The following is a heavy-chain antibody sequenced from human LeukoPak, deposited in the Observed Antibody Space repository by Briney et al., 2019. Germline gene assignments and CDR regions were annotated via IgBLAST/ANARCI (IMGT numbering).Heavy chain of an antibody. CDR1: GYSFTSYW. V-gene: IGHV5-51*01. CDR2: IYPGDSDT. CDR3: ARQPFYCSGGSCYDFDY. D-gene: IGHD2-15*01. Sequence: GESLKISCKGSGYSFTSYWIGWVRQMPGKGLEWMGIIYPGDSDTRYSPSFQGQVTISADKPISTAYLQWSSLKASDTAMYYCARQPFYCSGGSCYDFDYWGQGTLVTVSS. J-gene: IGHJ4*02.